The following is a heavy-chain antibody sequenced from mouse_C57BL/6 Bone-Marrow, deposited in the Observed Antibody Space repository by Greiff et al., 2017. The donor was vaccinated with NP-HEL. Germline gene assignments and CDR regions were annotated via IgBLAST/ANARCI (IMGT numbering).Heavy chain of an antibody. Sequence: DVKLVESEGGLVQPGSSMKLSCTASGFTFSDYYMAWVRQVPEKGLEWVANINYDGSSTYYLDSLKSRFIISRDNAKNILYLQMSSLKSEDTATYYCAREDGYYVIDYWGQGTTLTVSS. D-gene: IGHD2-3*01. CDR1: GFTFSDYY. CDR3: AREDGYYVIDY. J-gene: IGHJ2*01. V-gene: IGHV5-16*01. CDR2: INYDGSST.